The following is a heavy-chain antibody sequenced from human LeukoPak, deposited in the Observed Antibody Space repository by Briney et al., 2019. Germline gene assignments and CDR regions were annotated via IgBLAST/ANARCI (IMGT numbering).Heavy chain of an antibody. Sequence: ASVKVSCKASGYTFTSYDIKWVRQATGQGLEWMGWMNPNSGNTGYAQKFQGRVTMTRNTSISTAYMELSSLRSEDTAVYYCARGLDCGGDCYLAGWFDPWGQGTLVTVSS. D-gene: IGHD2-21*02. V-gene: IGHV1-8*01. J-gene: IGHJ5*02. CDR1: GYTFTSYD. CDR3: ARGLDCGGDCYLAGWFDP. CDR2: MNPNSGNT.